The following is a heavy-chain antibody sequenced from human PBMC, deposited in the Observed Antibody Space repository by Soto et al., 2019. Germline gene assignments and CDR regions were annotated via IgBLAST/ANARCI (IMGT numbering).Heavy chain of an antibody. J-gene: IGHJ4*02. CDR3: RLDWSPVDY. V-gene: IGHV3-73*01. CDR2: IRSKANSYAT. Sequence: GGSLRFSCAASGFTFSGSAMHWVRQASGKGLEWVGRIRSKANSYATAYAASVKGRFTISRDDSKNTAYLQMNSLKTEDTAVYYCRLDWSPVDYWGQGTLVTVSS. CDR1: GFTFSGSA. D-gene: IGHD3-9*01.